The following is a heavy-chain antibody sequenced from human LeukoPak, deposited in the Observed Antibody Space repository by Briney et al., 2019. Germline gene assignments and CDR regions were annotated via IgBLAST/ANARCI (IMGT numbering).Heavy chain of an antibody. Sequence: ASVKVSCKASGYTFTSYYMHWVRQAPGQGLEWMGIINPSNGNTGYTPKFQGRVTMTRDMSTSAVYMELSSLRSEDTAVYYCARDQDYYGSGSYHRLDTTGLDYWGQGTLVTVSS. V-gene: IGHV1-46*01. CDR3: ARDQDYYGSGSYHRLDTTGLDY. CDR2: INPSNGNT. CDR1: GYTFTSYY. J-gene: IGHJ4*02. D-gene: IGHD3-10*01.